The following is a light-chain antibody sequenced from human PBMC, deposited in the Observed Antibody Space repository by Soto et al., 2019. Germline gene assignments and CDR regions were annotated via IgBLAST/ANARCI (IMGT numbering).Light chain of an antibody. CDR1: ISNIGGNS. J-gene: IGLJ1*01. Sequence: QSVLTQPPSVSAGPVQKVTISFSGIISNIGGNSVSWYQQLPGTAPKLLIYDDNKRPSGIPDRFSGSKSGTSATLGITGFQTGDEADYYCGSWDSSLSAYVFGTGTKVTVL. CDR2: DDN. V-gene: IGLV1-51*01. CDR3: GSWDSSLSAYV.